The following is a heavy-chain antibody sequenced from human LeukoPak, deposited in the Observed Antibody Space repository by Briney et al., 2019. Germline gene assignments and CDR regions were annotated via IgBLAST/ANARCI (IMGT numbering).Heavy chain of an antibody. CDR1: GGSISDGGYY. CDR2: IYDSRTT. V-gene: IGHV4-31*03. J-gene: IGHJ4*02. CDR3: GGGGDRRGLDF. D-gene: IGHD1-14*01. Sequence: PSETLSLTCTVSGGSISDGGYYWSWIRQHPGKGLEWIGYIYDSRTTYYSPALQSRVTISVDTSDNKFSLKLKALTAADTAVYYCGGGGDRRGLDFWGQGTLVTVSS.